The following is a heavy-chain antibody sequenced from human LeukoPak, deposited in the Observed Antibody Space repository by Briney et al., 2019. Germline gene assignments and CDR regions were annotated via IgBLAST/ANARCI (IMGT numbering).Heavy chain of an antibody. CDR2: IRQDGDTK. D-gene: IGHD6-13*01. V-gene: IGHV3-7*03. J-gene: IGHJ4*02. CDR1: GFPFNAYW. Sequence: GGSLRLSCAASGFPFNAYWMTWIRQAPGKGLEWVANIRQDGDTKYYVDSVKGRFTISRDNAMNSLYLQMNSLRAEDTAIYYCARSLPYGTTWYGRSDFWGQGTLVTVSS. CDR3: ARSLPYGTTWYGRSDF.